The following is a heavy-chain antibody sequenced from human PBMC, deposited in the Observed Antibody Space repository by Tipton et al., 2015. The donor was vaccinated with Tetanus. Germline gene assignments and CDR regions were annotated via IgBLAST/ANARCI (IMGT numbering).Heavy chain of an antibody. J-gene: IGHJ4*02. Sequence: SLRLSCAASGFTFDDYAMHWVRQAPGKGLEWVSGITWNSGSIGYADSVKGRFTISRDNAKNSLYLQMNSLRAEDTALYYCAKGDSSAWYELGYWGRGTLVTVSS. V-gene: IGHV3-9*01. CDR3: AKGDSSAWYELGY. CDR2: ITWNSGSI. CDR1: GFTFDDYA. D-gene: IGHD6-19*01.